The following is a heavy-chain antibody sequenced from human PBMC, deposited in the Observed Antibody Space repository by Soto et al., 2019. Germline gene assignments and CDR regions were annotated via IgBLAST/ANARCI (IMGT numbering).Heavy chain of an antibody. Sequence: EMQVVESGGALVQPGGSLRLSCAASGFTFNTYWMGWVRQAPGKGLEWVAYIKPDGSEKNCVDSVKGRFTISRDNTRNLLYLQMNSLRAEDTATYYCAVYGVAYGIDVWCQGTMVTVSS. D-gene: IGHD4-17*01. V-gene: IGHV3-7*01. J-gene: IGHJ6*02. CDR2: IKPDGSEK. CDR1: GFTFNTYW. CDR3: AVYGVAYGIDV.